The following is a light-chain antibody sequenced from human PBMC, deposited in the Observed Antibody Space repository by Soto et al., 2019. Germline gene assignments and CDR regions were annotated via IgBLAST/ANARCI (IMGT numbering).Light chain of an antibody. CDR3: QQYNNWPRT. CDR1: QSVSNN. Sequence: EIVMTQSPATLSVSPGERATLSCRASQSVSNNLAWYQQKPGQAPRLLIYGASTRATGIPARFSCSGSGTHFTLTISSLLSDDFAVEYCQQYNNWPRTFGQGTKVEIK. J-gene: IGKJ1*01. CDR2: GAS. V-gene: IGKV3-15*01.